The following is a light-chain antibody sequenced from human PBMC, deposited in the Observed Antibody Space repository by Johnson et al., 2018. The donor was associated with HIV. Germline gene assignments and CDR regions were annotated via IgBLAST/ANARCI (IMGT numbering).Light chain of an antibody. CDR2: ENN. Sequence: QSVLTQPPSVSAAPGQKVTVSCSGNTSNIENNYVSWYQHFPGAAPKLLIYENNKRPSGIPDRFSGSKSGTSATLAITGLQPGDEADYYCGTWDSSLSAHYVFGTGTTISVL. CDR3: GTWDSSLSAHYV. CDR1: TSNIENNY. J-gene: IGLJ1*01. V-gene: IGLV1-51*02.